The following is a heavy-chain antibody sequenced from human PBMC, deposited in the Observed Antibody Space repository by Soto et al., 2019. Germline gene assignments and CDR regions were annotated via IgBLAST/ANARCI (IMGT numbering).Heavy chain of an antibody. D-gene: IGHD3-10*01. CDR1: VFTFSDYY. CDR3: ARDQYGSYDY. V-gene: IGHV3-72*01. Sequence: LRRSCSASVFTFSDYYIDCVLPPPGKGLEWVGRSKTKGNGYATYYAASVKGRFTISRDDSKNSLYLEMNSLQTEDTAVYYCARDQYGSYDYWGQGTLVTVSS. CDR2: SKTKGNGYAT. J-gene: IGHJ4*02.